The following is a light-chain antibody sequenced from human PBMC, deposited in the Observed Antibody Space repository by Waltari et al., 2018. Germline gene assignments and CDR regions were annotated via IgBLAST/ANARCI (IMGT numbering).Light chain of an antibody. J-gene: IGKJ4*01. Sequence: DIQMTQSPTSQSASVGDRVTITCQARRDISKYLNWFQHKPGKPPKLRIYDVSNLETGVPSRFSGSGSGTDFTLTINSLQPEDIATYYCQQYYHLFSFGEGTKVGI. CDR3: QQYYHLFS. V-gene: IGKV1-33*01. CDR2: DVS. CDR1: RDISKY.